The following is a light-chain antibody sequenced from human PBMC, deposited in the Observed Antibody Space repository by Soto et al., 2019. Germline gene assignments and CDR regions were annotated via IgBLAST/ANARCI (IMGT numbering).Light chain of an antibody. V-gene: IGKV1-39*01. CDR3: QHAYSAPWT. Sequence: DIQVTQSPSSLSASVGDRVTITCRASQSISNYLNWFQQKPMKAPKLLIYAASSLQGGVSSRFSGRGSGTDFTLTITTLQPEDFATYYYQHAYSAPWTFGQGTRVEIK. CDR2: AAS. CDR1: QSISNY. J-gene: IGKJ1*01.